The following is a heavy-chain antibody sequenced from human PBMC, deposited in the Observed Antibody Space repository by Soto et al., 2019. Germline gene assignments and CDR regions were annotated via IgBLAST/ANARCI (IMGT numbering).Heavy chain of an antibody. CDR2: INSDGSST. CDR1: GFTFSSYW. D-gene: IGHD6-25*01. CDR3: ASDGGS. J-gene: IGHJ4*02. Sequence: WGSLRLSCAASGFTFSSYWMHWVRQAPGKGRVWVSRINSDGSSTSYADSVKGRFTISRDNAKNTLYLQMNSLRAEDTAVYYCASDGGSWGQGTLVTVSS. V-gene: IGHV3-74*01.